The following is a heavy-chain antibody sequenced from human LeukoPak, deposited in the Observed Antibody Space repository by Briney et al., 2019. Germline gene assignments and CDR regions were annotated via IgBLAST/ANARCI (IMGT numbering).Heavy chain of an antibody. D-gene: IGHD6-13*01. Sequence: GASVKVSCKASGYTFTSYGISWVRQAPGQGLEWMGWISAYNGNTNYAQKLQGRVTMTTDTSTSTAYMELSSLRSEDTAVYYCASPIAAAGTSSDYWGQGTLVTVSS. CDR2: ISAYNGNT. CDR3: ASPIAAAGTSSDY. J-gene: IGHJ4*02. CDR1: GYTFTSYG. V-gene: IGHV1-18*01.